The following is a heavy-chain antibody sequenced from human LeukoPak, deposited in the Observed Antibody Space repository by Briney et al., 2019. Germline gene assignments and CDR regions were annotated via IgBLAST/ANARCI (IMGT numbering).Heavy chain of an antibody. D-gene: IGHD2-15*01. CDR1: GFTFSSHA. J-gene: IGHJ4*02. CDR2: VGTGFDT. Sequence: PGGSLRLSCVAFGFTFSSHAMSWVRQAPGKGLEWVSTVGTGFDTYYTDSVKGRFTISRDNSKNTLSLQMSSLRAEDTATYYCTKNVPGRAIDYWGQGTLVTVSS. V-gene: IGHV3-23*01. CDR3: TKNVPGRAIDY.